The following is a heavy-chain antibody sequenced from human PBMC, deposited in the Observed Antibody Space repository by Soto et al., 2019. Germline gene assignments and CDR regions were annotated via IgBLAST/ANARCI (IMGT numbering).Heavy chain of an antibody. CDR3: AREFEMEPRGNWFEP. V-gene: IGHV1-18*01. CDR1: GYTFTSYG. Sequence: QVQLVQSGAEVKKPGASVKVCCKASGYTFTSYGISWVRQAPGQRLEWMGWTSAYNGNANYAHKLQGRVTMTTDTSTSTAYMELRSLRSDDTAVYYCAREFEMEPRGNWFEPWGQGTLVTVSS. CDR2: TSAYNGNA. D-gene: IGHD1-1*01. J-gene: IGHJ5*02.